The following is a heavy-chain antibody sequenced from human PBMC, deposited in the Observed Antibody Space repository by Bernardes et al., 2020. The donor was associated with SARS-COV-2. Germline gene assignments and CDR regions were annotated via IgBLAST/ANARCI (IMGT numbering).Heavy chain of an antibody. CDR2: IWHDGSRE. Sequence: GGSLRLSCAASGFTFRDYTMHWVRQAPGKGLEWVAVIWHDGSREYYVDSVKGRFAISRDNSNNTLYLQMNNQRVEDTALYRCATEDGEWLESWGQGTLVTVSS. D-gene: IGHD4-17*01. CDR3: ATEDGEWLES. V-gene: IGHV3-33*01. CDR1: GFTFRDYT. J-gene: IGHJ5*01.